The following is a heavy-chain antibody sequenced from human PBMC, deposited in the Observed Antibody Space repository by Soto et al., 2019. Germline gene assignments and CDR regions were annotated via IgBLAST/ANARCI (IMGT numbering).Heavy chain of an antibody. J-gene: IGHJ4*02. CDR2: INHSGST. Sequence: VQLQQWGAGLLKPSETLSLTCAVYGGSFSGYYWRWIRQPPGEGLEWIGEINHSGSTNYNPSLKSRVTISVDTSKNQFSLKLSSVTAADTAVYYCARGHSSSWYRVFDYWGQGTLVTVSS. CDR1: GGSFSGYY. V-gene: IGHV4-34*01. CDR3: ARGHSSSWYRVFDY. D-gene: IGHD6-13*01.